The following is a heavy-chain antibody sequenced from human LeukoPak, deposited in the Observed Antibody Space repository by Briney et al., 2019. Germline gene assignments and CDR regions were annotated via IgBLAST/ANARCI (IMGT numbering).Heavy chain of an antibody. CDR1: GGTFSSYA. CDR3: ARAEGGYCSGGSCYY. D-gene: IGHD2-15*01. J-gene: IGHJ4*02. Sequence: AASVKVSCKASGGTFSSYAISWVRQAPGQGLEWMGRIIPILGIANYAQKFQGRVTITADKFTSTAYMELSGLRSEDTAVYYCARAEGGYCSGGSCYYWGQGTLVTVSS. V-gene: IGHV1-69*04. CDR2: IIPILGIA.